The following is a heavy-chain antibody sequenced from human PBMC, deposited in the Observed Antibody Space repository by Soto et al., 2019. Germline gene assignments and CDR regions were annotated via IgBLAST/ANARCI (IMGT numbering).Heavy chain of an antibody. CDR3: ASVASRWYPYFFDS. Sequence: QAQVVQSGAEVRKPGSSVKLSCKASEGTFNSYAIAWVRQDPGQGLEWMGGIIPYYNTLNYAQKFQDRVTITADDSTNTVYMELSILRSDDTAVYFCASVASRWYPYFFDSWAQGTLVTVSS. V-gene: IGHV1-69*01. CDR2: IIPYYNTL. CDR1: EGTFNSYA. D-gene: IGHD6-13*01. J-gene: IGHJ4*02.